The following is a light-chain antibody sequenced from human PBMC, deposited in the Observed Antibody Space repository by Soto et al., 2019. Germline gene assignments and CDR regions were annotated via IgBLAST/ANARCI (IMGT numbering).Light chain of an antibody. V-gene: IGLV2-8*01. Sequence: QSALTQPPSASGSPGQSVTISCTGTSSDVGSYNYVSWYQQHPGKAPKLMICEVNKRPSGVPDRFSGSKSGNTASLTVSGLQAEDEADFYCSSYAGSNVVFGGGTQLTVL. CDR3: SSYAGSNVV. CDR1: SSDVGSYNY. CDR2: EVN. J-gene: IGLJ2*01.